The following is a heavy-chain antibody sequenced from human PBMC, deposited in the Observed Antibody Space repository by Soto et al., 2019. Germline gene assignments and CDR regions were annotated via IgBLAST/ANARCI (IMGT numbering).Heavy chain of an antibody. CDR3: ANSPSSVAATNAFDY. D-gene: IGHD2-15*01. CDR1: GFPFNSYG. V-gene: IGHV3-30*18. CDR2: ISYDGSNK. J-gene: IGHJ4*02. Sequence: GGCLRLSCAASGFPFNSYGMHWVRQAPGKGLEWVAVISYDGSNKYYADSVKGRFTISRDNSKNTLYLQMNSLRAEDTAVYYCANSPSSVAATNAFDYWGQGTLVTVSS.